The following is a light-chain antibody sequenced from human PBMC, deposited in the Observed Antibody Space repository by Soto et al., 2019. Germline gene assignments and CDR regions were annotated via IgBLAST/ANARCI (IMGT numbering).Light chain of an antibody. CDR2: AAS. CDR1: QGISSY. CDR3: QQYYSYLWT. V-gene: IGKV1-8*01. J-gene: IGKJ1*01. Sequence: AIRMTQSPSSLSASTGDRVTITCRVSQGISSYLAWYQQKPGKAPKLLIYAASTLQSGVPSRFSGSGSGTDFTLTISCLQSEDFATYYCQQYYSYLWTFGQGTKVEIK.